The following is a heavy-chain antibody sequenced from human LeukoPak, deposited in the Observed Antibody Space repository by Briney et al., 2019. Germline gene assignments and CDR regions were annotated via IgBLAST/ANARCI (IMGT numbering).Heavy chain of an antibody. CDR3: ASAREYCGSAECYEYFQH. V-gene: IGHV3-53*01. Sequence: GGSLRLSCAASGFTLGTNSMSCVRHSPGKGLGWGSVIYSGGSTYYADPVTGRFTISRDNSRNTLFLQMNSLRAEDTDLYYCASAREYCGSAECYEYFQHWGQGTLVTVSS. D-gene: IGHD2-21*01. CDR2: IYSGGST. CDR1: GFTLGTNS. J-gene: IGHJ1*01.